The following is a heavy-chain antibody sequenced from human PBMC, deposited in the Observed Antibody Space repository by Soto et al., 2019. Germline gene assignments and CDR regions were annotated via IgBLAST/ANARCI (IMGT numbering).Heavy chain of an antibody. D-gene: IGHD1-26*01. CDR1: GYTFTAYS. Sequence: QVQLVQSGAGLRKPGASVKIACKASGYTFTAYSIHWVRQAPGQSLEWMGWINAGNGDTKSSQRFQGRVTLTTDTSATPSYMELNTLTSEDTAVYFCARVRDRLEWGCFDSWGQGTLVTVSS. CDR2: INAGNGDT. V-gene: IGHV1-3*01. CDR3: ARVRDRLEWGCFDS. J-gene: IGHJ4*02.